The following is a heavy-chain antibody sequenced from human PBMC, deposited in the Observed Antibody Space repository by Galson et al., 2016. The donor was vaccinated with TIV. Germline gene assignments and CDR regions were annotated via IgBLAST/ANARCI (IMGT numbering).Heavy chain of an antibody. D-gene: IGHD7-27*01. CDR3: ARTGNYYHYAMDV. Sequence: SLRLSCAASGFTFSNYNMNWVRQAPGKGLEWVSSISSTSNYIYYGDPVKGRFTISRDNAENSLHLHMISLRAEDTAIYFCARTGNYYHYAMDVWGQGTTVTVSS. CDR2: ISSTSNYI. V-gene: IGHV3-21*01. J-gene: IGHJ6*02. CDR1: GFTFSNYN.